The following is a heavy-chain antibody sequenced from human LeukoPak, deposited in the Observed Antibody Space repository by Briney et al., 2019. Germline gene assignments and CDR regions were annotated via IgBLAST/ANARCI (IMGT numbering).Heavy chain of an antibody. D-gene: IGHD6-19*01. J-gene: IGHJ4*02. Sequence: SETLSLTCTVSGGSISSYYWSWIRQPPGKGLEWIGYIYYSGSTNYNPSLKSRVTISVDTSKNRFSLKLSSVTAADTAVYYCARDLSGWAYFDYWGQGTLVTVSS. V-gene: IGHV4-59*01. CDR1: GGSISSYY. CDR2: IYYSGST. CDR3: ARDLSGWAYFDY.